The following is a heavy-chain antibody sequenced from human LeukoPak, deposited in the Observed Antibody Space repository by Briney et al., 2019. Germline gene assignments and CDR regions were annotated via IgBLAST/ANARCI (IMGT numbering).Heavy chain of an antibody. CDR1: GFTFSSYE. D-gene: IGHD6-19*01. Sequence: PGGSLRLSCAASGFTFSSYEMDWVRQAPGKGLEWVSYISSSGSTIYYADSVKGRFTISRDNAKNSLYLQMNSLRAEDTAVYYCERDGYSSGWYLDYMDVWGKGTTVTVSS. V-gene: IGHV3-48*03. CDR3: ERDGYSSGWYLDYMDV. CDR2: ISSSGSTI. J-gene: IGHJ6*03.